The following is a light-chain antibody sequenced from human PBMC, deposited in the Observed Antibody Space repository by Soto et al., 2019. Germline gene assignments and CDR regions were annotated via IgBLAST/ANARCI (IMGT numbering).Light chain of an antibody. J-gene: IGKJ2*01. CDR3: QQSYSSPHT. V-gene: IGKV1-39*01. CDR1: QSISSY. Sequence: DIQMTQSPSSLSASVGDRVTITCRASQSISSYLNWYQQKFGQAPKLLVYAASSLQSGVPSRFSGGGSGTDFTLTISSLQPEDFATYYCQQSYSSPHTFGQGTKLEIK. CDR2: AAS.